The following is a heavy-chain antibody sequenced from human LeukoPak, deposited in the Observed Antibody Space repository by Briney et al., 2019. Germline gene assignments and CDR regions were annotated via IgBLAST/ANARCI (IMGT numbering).Heavy chain of an antibody. CDR2: ISTYNGNT. V-gene: IGHV1-18*01. D-gene: IGHD3-3*01. J-gene: IGHJ5*02. Sequence: ASVKVSCKASGYTFTSYGISWVRQAPGQGLEWMGWISTYNGNTNYAQKLQGRVTMTTDTSTSTAYMELRSLRSDDTAVYYCAGRQPLNFWSGYNWFDPWGQGTLVTVSS. CDR3: AGRQPLNFWSGYNWFDP. CDR1: GYTFTSYG.